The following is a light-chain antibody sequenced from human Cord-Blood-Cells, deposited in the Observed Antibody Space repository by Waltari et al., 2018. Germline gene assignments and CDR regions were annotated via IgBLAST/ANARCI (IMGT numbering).Light chain of an antibody. V-gene: IGLV1-47*01. Sequence: QSVLTQPPSASGTPGQRVTISCSGSSSNIGSNYVYWYQQLPGTAPKLLIYRNKQRPSGVPDRFSGSKSGTSASLAISGLRSEDEADYYCAAWGDSLSGVVFGGGTKLTVL. J-gene: IGLJ2*01. CDR2: RNK. CDR1: SSNIGSNY. CDR3: AAWGDSLSGVV.